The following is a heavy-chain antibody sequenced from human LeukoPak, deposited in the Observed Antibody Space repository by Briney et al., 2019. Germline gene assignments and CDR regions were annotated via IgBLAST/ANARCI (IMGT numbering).Heavy chain of an antibody. CDR3: AREVAAATFDS. D-gene: IGHD2-15*01. Sequence: PGKSLRLSCAASGFAFSTFAMHWVRLAPGKGLEWVAVISYDGSNKYYADSVKGRFTISRDNFKNTLYLQMNSLRPEDTAVYSCAREVAAATFDSWGQGTLVTVSS. CDR2: ISYDGSNK. CDR1: GFAFSTFA. J-gene: IGHJ4*02. V-gene: IGHV3-30*04.